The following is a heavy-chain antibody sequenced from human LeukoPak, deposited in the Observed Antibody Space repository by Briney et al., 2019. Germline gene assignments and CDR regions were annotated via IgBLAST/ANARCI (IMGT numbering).Heavy chain of an antibody. D-gene: IGHD3-16*02. V-gene: IGHV3-48*03. J-gene: IGHJ3*02. Sequence: GESLRLSCAASGFTFSNYEFNWVRQAPGKGLEWVSDISSSGSTIKYADSVKGRFTISRDNAKNSLYLQMNSLRAEDTAVYYCASGSYRYLAFDIWGQGTMVTVSA. CDR1: GFTFSNYE. CDR3: ASGSYRYLAFDI. CDR2: ISSSGSTI.